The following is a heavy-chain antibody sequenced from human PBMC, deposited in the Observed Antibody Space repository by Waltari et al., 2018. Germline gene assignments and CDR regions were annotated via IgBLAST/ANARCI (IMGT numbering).Heavy chain of an antibody. CDR3: ARTYYYGSGSYGMDY. CDR2: IYYSGST. Sequence: QVQLQESGPGLVTPSETLSLTCTVSGGSISSYYWSWIQQPPGKGLEWIGYIYYSGSTNYNPSLKSRVTISVDTSKNQFSLKLSSVTAADTAVYYCARTYYYGSGSYGMDYWGQGTLVTVSS. V-gene: IGHV4-59*01. J-gene: IGHJ4*02. CDR1: GGSISSYY. D-gene: IGHD3-10*01.